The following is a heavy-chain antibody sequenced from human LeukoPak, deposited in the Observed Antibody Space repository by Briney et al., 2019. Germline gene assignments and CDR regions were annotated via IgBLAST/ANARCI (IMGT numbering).Heavy chain of an antibody. CDR1: GGTFSSYA. D-gene: IGHD3-22*01. Sequence: SVKVSCKASGGTFSSYAISCVRQAPGQGLEWMGRIIPIFGTANYAQKFQGRVTITTDESTSTAYMELSSLRSEDTAVYYCARSLGYYYDSSGYYPNWFDPWGQGTLVTVSS. CDR3: ARSLGYYYDSSGYYPNWFDP. J-gene: IGHJ5*02. CDR2: IIPIFGTA. V-gene: IGHV1-69*05.